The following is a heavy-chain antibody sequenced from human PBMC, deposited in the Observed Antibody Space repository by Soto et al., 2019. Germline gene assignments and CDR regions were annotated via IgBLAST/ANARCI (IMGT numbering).Heavy chain of an antibody. J-gene: IGHJ6*02. CDR1: GYTFTSYA. V-gene: IGHV1-3*01. Sequence: QVQLVQSWAEVKKPGASVKVSCKASGYTFTSYAMHWVRQAPGHRLEWMGWINAGNGNTKYSQKFQGRVTITRDTSASTAYMELSSLRSEDTAVYYCARDGWPRWGYYYGMDVWGQGTTVTVSS. CDR2: INAGNGNT. D-gene: IGHD3-10*01. CDR3: ARDGWPRWGYYYGMDV.